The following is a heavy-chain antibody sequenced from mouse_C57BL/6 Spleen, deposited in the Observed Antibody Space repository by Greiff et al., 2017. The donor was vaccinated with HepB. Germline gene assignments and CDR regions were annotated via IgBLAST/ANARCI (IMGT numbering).Heavy chain of an antibody. J-gene: IGHJ4*01. Sequence: EVHLQQSGPELVKPGASVKMSCKASGYTFTDYNMHWVKQSHGKSLEWIGYINPNNGGTSYNQKFKGKATLTVNKSSSTAYMELRSLTSEDSAVYYCARGAIYYGNYDAMDYWGQGTSVTVSS. D-gene: IGHD2-1*01. V-gene: IGHV1-22*01. CDR2: INPNNGGT. CDR3: ARGAIYYGNYDAMDY. CDR1: GYTFTDYN.